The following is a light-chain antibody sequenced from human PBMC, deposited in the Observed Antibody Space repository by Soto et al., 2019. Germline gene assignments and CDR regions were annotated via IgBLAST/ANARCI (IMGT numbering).Light chain of an antibody. CDR2: GAS. CDR3: QHADSFPLIT. Sequence: EIVLTQSPGTLSLSQGERATLSCRASQSVNSNYLAWYQQKPGQAPRLLIYGASSLATGIPDRFSGGGSGTDFTLTISSLQPEDFATYYCQHADSFPLITFGQGTRLEIK. V-gene: IGKV3-20*01. CDR1: QSVNSNY. J-gene: IGKJ5*01.